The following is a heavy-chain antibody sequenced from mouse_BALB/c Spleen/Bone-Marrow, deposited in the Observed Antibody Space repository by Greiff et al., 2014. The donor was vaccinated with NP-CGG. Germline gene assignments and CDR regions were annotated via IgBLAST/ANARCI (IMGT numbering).Heavy chain of an antibody. CDR3: TRGANPYYYTMDY. D-gene: IGHD4-1*01. J-gene: IGHJ4*01. V-gene: IGHV1S127*01. CDR2: LDPSDSYT. Sequence: QVQLQQSGAELVKPGASVKMSCKASGYTFTSYWMHWVKQRPGQGLEWIGVLDPSDSYTTYNQKCKGKATLTVDTSSNAAYMQLSSLTSEDSAVYYCTRGANPYYYTMDYWGQGTSVTVSS. CDR1: GYTFTSYW.